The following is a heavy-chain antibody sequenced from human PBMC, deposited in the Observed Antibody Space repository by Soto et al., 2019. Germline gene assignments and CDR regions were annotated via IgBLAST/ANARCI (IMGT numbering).Heavy chain of an antibody. CDR1: GFTFSSYA. Sequence: PGGSLRLSCAASGFTFSSYAMSWVRQAPGKGLEWVSAISGSGGSTYYADSVKGRFTISRDNSKNTLYLQMNSLRAEDTAVYYCAKAVPDVDIVATNGFDYWGQGTLVTAPQ. D-gene: IGHD5-12*01. V-gene: IGHV3-23*01. CDR2: ISGSGGST. J-gene: IGHJ4*02. CDR3: AKAVPDVDIVATNGFDY.